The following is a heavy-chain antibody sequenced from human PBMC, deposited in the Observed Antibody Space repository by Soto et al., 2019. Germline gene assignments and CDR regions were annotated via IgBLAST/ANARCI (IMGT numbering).Heavy chain of an antibody. CDR2: MNPNSGNT. D-gene: IGHD3-10*01. CDR1: GYTFTSYD. V-gene: IGHV1-8*01. CDR3: ALGTMVDYYYYMDV. J-gene: IGHJ6*03. Sequence: ASVKVSCKASGYTFTSYDINWVRQAIGQGLEWMGWMNPNSGNTGYAQKFQGRVTMTRNTSISTAYMELSSLRSEDTAVYYCALGTMVDYYYYMDVWGKGTTVTVSS.